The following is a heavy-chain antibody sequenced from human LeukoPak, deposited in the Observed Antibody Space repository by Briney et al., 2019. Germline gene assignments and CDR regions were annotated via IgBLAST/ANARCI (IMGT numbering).Heavy chain of an antibody. CDR3: ACYGDYDYWFDP. Sequence: TETLSLTCTVSGGSISSYYWSWIRQPPGKGLEWIGYIYYSGSTNYNPSLKSRVTISVDTSKNQFSLKLSSVTAADTAVYYCACYGDYDYWFDPWGQGTLVTVSS. J-gene: IGHJ5*02. CDR1: GGSISSYY. V-gene: IGHV4-59*01. D-gene: IGHD4-17*01. CDR2: IYYSGST.